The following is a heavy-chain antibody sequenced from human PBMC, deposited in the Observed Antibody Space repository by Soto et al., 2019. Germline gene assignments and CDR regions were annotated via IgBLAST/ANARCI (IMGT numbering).Heavy chain of an antibody. Sequence: HVQLVQSGAEVKKPGASVKFSCKASGYTFTSYGISWVRQAPGQGLEWMGWSNAYNGNTKYAQKLQGRVTMTTDTSTSTAYMELRSLRSDDTAVYSCARDQAMAQFDSWGQGTLVTVSS. CDR3: ARDQAMAQFDS. J-gene: IGHJ4*02. V-gene: IGHV1-18*01. CDR1: GYTFTSYG. CDR2: SNAYNGNT. D-gene: IGHD5-18*01.